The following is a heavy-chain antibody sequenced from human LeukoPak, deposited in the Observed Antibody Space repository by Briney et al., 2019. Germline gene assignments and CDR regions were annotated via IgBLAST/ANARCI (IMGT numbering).Heavy chain of an antibody. CDR1: GFTFDDYA. J-gene: IGHJ6*03. Sequence: PGGSLRLSCAASGFTFDDYAMHWVRQAPGKGLEWVSGISWNSGSIGYADSVKGRFTISRDNAKNSLYLQMNSLRAEDTALYYCAKDVVTRDYYYYYMDVWGKGTTVTVSS. V-gene: IGHV3-9*01. CDR2: ISWNSGSI. D-gene: IGHD2-21*02. CDR3: AKDVVTRDYYYYYMDV.